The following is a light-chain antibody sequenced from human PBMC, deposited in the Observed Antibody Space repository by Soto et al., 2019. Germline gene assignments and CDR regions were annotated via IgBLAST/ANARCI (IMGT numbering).Light chain of an antibody. Sequence: QAVLTQPPSVSGSPGQRVTISCTGSNCNIGAGYDVPWYQHRPGTAPRLLIFGNNMRPSGVPVPDRFSCSKSGTSASLAITVLQAEDEGESYCQSYASSLDARLVFGTGTKLTVL. J-gene: IGLJ1*01. CDR2: GNN. V-gene: IGLV1-40*01. CDR3: QSYASSLDARLV. CDR1: NCNIGAGYD.